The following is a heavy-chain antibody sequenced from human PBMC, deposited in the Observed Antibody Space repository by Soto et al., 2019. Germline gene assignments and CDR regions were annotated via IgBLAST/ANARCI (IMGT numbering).Heavy chain of an antibody. Sequence: GESQKISCKGSGYRFTNSWITWVRQMPGKGLEWMGRIDTSDSYTNYSPSFHGHVTISVDKSISTAYLQWSSLKASDTAIYYCARRGYGYYFDYWGQGTLVTVSS. D-gene: IGHD1-1*01. CDR1: GYRFTNSW. CDR3: ARRGYGYYFDY. J-gene: IGHJ4*02. V-gene: IGHV5-10-1*01. CDR2: IDTSDSYT.